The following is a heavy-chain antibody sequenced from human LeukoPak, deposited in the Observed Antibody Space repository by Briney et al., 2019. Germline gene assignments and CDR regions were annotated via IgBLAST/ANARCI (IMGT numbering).Heavy chain of an antibody. CDR3: ARAGNFRFDY. CDR1: GFTFSSYW. Sequence: GGSLRLSCAASGFTFSSYWMHWVRQAPGKGLVWVSRMNEDGRTTNYADSVKGRFTISRDNAKNTLYPQMNSLGAEDTAVYYCARAGNFRFDYWGQGTLVTVSS. D-gene: IGHD1-7*01. CDR2: MNEDGRTT. V-gene: IGHV3-74*01. J-gene: IGHJ4*02.